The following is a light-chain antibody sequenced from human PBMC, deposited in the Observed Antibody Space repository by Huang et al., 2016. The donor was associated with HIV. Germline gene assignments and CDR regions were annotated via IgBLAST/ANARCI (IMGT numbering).Light chain of an antibody. V-gene: IGKV2-30*01. Sequence: DVVMTQFPLSLPVTLGQPASIFCKSSQSLVSSDGDIYLNWFQQRPGQSPRRLIYQVSKRDSGVPARFSGSGAGTLFALRSNRGEAEDVAIYYCMQGTHWPGTFGQGTKLEI. CDR2: QVS. J-gene: IGKJ1*01. CDR1: QSLVSSDGDIY. CDR3: MQGTHWPGT.